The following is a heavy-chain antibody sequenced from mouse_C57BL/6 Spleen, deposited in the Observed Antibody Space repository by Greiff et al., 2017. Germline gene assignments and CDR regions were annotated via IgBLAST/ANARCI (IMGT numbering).Heavy chain of an antibody. J-gene: IGHJ2*01. D-gene: IGHD2-2*01. CDR1: GYSITSGYY. Sequence: EVKVEESGPGLVKPSQSLSLTCSVTGYSITSGYYWNWIRQFPGNKLEWMGYISYDGSNNYNPSLKNRISITRDTSKNQFFLKLNSVTTEDTATYYCARDRGLPDYFDYWGQGTTLTVSS. CDR2: ISYDGSN. V-gene: IGHV3-6*01. CDR3: ARDRGLPDYFDY.